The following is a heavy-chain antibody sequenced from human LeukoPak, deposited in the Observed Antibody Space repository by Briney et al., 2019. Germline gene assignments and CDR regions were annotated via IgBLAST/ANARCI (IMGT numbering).Heavy chain of an antibody. CDR1: GGSISSSSYF. V-gene: IGHV4-39*01. J-gene: IGHJ4*02. CDR3: ARGATTYDY. Sequence: SETLSLTCTVSGGSISSSSYFWGWIRQPPGKGLEWIGSIYYSGSTYYNPSLKSRVTISVDTSKNQFSLKLSSVTAADTAVYYCARGATTYDYWGQGTLVTVSS. D-gene: IGHD1-26*01. CDR2: IYYSGST.